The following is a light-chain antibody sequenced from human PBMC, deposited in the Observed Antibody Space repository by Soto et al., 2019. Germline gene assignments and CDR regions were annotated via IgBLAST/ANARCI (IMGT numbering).Light chain of an antibody. CDR3: CSFAGSYV. V-gene: IGLV2-11*01. CDR1: SSDVDAYKY. J-gene: IGLJ1*01. CDR2: DVS. Sequence: QSALTQPRSVSGSPGQSVTISCTGTSSDVDAYKYVSWYQQHPDKAPKLMIYDVSKRPSGVPDRFSGSKSGNTASLTISGLQPEDEADYYCCSFAGSYVFGTGTKLTVL.